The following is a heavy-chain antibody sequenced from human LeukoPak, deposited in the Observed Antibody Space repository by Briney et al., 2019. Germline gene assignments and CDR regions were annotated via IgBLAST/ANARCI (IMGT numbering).Heavy chain of an antibody. CDR1: VYSLSSGYY. CDR3: ARFKTGDAFDI. Sequence: SETLSLTRTLSVYSLSSGYYWGWIRQPPGKGLEWIGSIYHSGSTYYNPSLKSRVTISVDTSKNQFSLKLSSVTAADTAVYYCARFKTGDAFDIWGQRTMVTVSS. V-gene: IGHV4-38-2*02. D-gene: IGHD3-10*01. CDR2: IYHSGST. J-gene: IGHJ3*02.